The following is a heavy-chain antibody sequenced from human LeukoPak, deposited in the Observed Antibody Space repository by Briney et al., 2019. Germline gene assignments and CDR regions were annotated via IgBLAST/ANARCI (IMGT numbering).Heavy chain of an antibody. CDR1: GFTFSTYP. J-gene: IGHJ4*02. CDR2: LSYDGSDK. Sequence: GGSLTLSCTASGFTFSTYPMHWVRQAPGKGLEWVAVLSYDGSDKYYADSVKGRFTISRDNSKNTLYLQMNSLRAEDTAVYYCARRYCSGGSCYIDYWGQGTLVTVSS. D-gene: IGHD2-15*01. V-gene: IGHV3-30-3*01. CDR3: ARRYCSGGSCYIDY.